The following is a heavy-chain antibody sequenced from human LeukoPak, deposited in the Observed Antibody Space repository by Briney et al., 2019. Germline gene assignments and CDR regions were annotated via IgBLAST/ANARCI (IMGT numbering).Heavy chain of an antibody. V-gene: IGHV3-23*01. CDR2: ISGSAYYT. CDR3: AKHKVETKVKDY. J-gene: IGHJ4*02. Sequence: GGSLRLSCAASGFTFTAYAMSWVRQAPGKGLEWVSAISGSAYYTSYADSVKGRFTISRDNSKNTLYLQMNSLRAEDTALYYCAKHKVETKVKDYWGQGTLVTVSS. D-gene: IGHD3-22*01. CDR1: GFTFTAYA.